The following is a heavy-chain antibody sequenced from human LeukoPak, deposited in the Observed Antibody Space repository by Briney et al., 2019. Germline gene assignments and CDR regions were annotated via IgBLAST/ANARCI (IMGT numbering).Heavy chain of an antibody. J-gene: IGHJ4*02. D-gene: IGHD6-13*01. CDR1: GYSISSGYY. Sequence: SETLSLTCTVSGYSISSGYYWGWIRQPPGKGLEWIGSIYHSGSTYYNPSLKSRVTISVDTSKNQFSLKLSSVTAADTAVYYCARGLTSGYSSSWYEDYWGQGTLVTASS. V-gene: IGHV4-38-2*02. CDR3: ARGLTSGYSSSWYEDY. CDR2: IYHSGST.